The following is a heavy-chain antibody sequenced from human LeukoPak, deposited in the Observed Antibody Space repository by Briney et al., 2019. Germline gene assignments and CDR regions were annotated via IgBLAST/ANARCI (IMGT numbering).Heavy chain of an antibody. J-gene: IGHJ4*02. CDR3: ARVLTTVTTAVFAN. CDR1: GFTFSSYS. V-gene: IGHV3-21*06. Sequence: GGSLRLPCAASGFTFSSYSMNWVRQAPGKGLEWFSSTSSSSTYLYYADSVKGRFTISRDKAKNSLYLQMNSLRAEDTAVYYCARVLTTVTTAVFANWGQGTLVTVSS. D-gene: IGHD4-11*01. CDR2: TSSSSTYL.